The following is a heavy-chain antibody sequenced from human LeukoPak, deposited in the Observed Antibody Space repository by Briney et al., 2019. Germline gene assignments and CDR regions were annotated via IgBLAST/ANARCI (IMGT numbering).Heavy chain of an antibody. CDR1: GGSISSGGYS. D-gene: IGHD2-2*01. CDR2: IYHSGST. CDR3: ARAPGGSYCSCTSCQVARYRFDP. V-gene: IGHV4-30-2*01. Sequence: SQTLSLTCAVSGGSISSGGYSWSWIRQPPGKGLEWIGYIYHSGSTYYNPSLKSRVTTSVDRSKNQFSLKLSSVTAADTAVYYCARAPGGSYCSCTSCQVARYRFDPWGQGTLVTVSS. J-gene: IGHJ5*02.